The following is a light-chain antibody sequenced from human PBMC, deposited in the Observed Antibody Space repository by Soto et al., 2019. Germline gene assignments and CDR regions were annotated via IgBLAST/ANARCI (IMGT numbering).Light chain of an antibody. V-gene: IGKV1-5*03. CDR3: QQYNSYPIT. Sequence: DIQMTQSPSTLSASVGDRVTITCRASQSISSWLAWYQQKPGKAPKLLIYKASSLESGVPSRFSGSGSGPEFTLTSRSLQTDDFATYYCQQYNSYPITFGGGTKVEIK. CDR1: QSISSW. J-gene: IGKJ4*01. CDR2: KAS.